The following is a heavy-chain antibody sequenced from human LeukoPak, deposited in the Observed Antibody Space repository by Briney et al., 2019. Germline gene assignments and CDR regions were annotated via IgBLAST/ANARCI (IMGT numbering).Heavy chain of an antibody. Sequence: PSETLSLTCTVSGGSISSSSHYWGWIRQPPGKGLEWIGSIYYSGSTYYNPSLKSRVTISVDTSKNQFSLKLSSVTAADTAVYYCARDRQGVWGQGTLVTVSS. CDR1: GGSISSSSHY. V-gene: IGHV4-39*07. CDR2: IYYSGST. J-gene: IGHJ4*02. CDR3: ARDRQGV.